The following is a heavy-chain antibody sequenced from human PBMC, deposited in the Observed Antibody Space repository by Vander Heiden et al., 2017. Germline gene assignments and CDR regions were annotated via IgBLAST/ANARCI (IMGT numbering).Heavy chain of an antibody. V-gene: IGHV3-23*01. J-gene: IGHJ4*02. Sequence: EVQLLESGGGLVQPGGSLRPSCAASGFTFSSYAMGWVRQAPGKGLGWVSAISGSGGTTYYADSVKGRFTISRDNSKNTLYLQMNRLRDEDTAVYYCSKKDDYDSSGPPRYWGQGTLVPVS. D-gene: IGHD3-22*01. CDR1: GFTFSSYA. CDR3: SKKDDYDSSGPPRY. CDR2: ISGSGGTT.